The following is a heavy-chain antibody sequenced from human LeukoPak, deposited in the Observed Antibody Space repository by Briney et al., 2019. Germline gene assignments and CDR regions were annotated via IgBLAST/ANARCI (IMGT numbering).Heavy chain of an antibody. CDR2: IYYSGST. D-gene: IGHD3-10*01. J-gene: IGHJ4*02. Sequence: SETLSLTCAVSGGSISSYYWSWIRQPPGKGLEWIGYIYYSGSTNYNPSLKSRVTISVDTSKNQFSLKLSSVTAADTAVYYCARSEINDYNRYWGQGSTVIVSS. CDR1: GGSISSYY. CDR3: ARSEINDYNRY. V-gene: IGHV4-59*01.